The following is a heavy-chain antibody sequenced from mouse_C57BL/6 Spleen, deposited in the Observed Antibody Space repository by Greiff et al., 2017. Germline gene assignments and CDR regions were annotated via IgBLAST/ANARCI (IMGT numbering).Heavy chain of an antibody. J-gene: IGHJ3*01. CDR2: ISDGGSYT. CDR3: AREGDYAAWFAY. D-gene: IGHD2-4*01. CDR1: GFTFSSYA. V-gene: IGHV5-4*01. Sequence: DVKLVESGGGLVKPGGSLKLSCAASGFTFSSYAMSWVRQTPEKRLEWVATISDGGSYTYYPDNVKGRFTISRDNAKNNLYLQMSQLKSEDTAMYYCAREGDYAAWFAYWGQGTLVTVSA.